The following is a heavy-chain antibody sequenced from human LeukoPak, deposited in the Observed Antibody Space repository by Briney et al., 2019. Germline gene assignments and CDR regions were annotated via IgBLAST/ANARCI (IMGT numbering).Heavy chain of an antibody. Sequence: GGSLGLSCAASGFTFSSYAMSWVRQAPGKGLEWVSAISGSGGSTYYAGSVKGRFTISRDNSKNTLYLQMNSLRAEDTAVYYCAKVRPLRFLEWLPIGDMDVWGKGTTVTVSS. J-gene: IGHJ6*03. V-gene: IGHV3-23*01. D-gene: IGHD3-3*01. CDR3: AKVRPLRFLEWLPIGDMDV. CDR2: ISGSGGST. CDR1: GFTFSSYA.